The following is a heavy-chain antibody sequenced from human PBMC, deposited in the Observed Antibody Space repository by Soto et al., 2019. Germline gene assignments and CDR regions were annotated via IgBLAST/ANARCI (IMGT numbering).Heavy chain of an antibody. CDR3: SIPAGTGDLYYFDF. J-gene: IGHJ4*02. Sequence: PSETLSLTCTVSGASISSSNYYWGWIRQPPGKGLVWIGSIYYSGSTYYKPSLKSRVTISVDTTKNQVSLKLSSVTAADTAMYVCSIPAGTGDLYYFDFWGQGNLVTVSS. CDR1: GASISSSNYY. CDR2: IYYSGST. D-gene: IGHD7-27*01. V-gene: IGHV4-39*01.